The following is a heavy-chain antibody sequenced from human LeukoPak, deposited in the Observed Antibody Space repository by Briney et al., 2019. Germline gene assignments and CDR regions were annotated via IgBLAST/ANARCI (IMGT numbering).Heavy chain of an antibody. CDR2: RKQDGSEK. Sequence: VGSLRLSCAPSLFSFSSYCISWVRQAPGKGGEGVANRKQDGSEKYYVDSVKGRFTISRDNAKNSLYLQMNSLRAEDTAVYYWARDYGVGSYYHVGYWGQGTLVTVSS. V-gene: IGHV3-7*03. CDR3: ARDYGVGSYYHVGY. J-gene: IGHJ4*02. D-gene: IGHD3-10*01. CDR1: LFSFSSYC.